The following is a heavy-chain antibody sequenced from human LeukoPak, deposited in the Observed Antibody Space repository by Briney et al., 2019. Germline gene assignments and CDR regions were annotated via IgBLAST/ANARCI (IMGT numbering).Heavy chain of an antibody. Sequence: ASVKVSCKVSGYTLTELSMHWVRQAPGKGLEWMGGFDPEDGETIYAQKFQGRVTMTEDTSTDTAYMELSSLRSEDTAVYYCATAYCSGGRCPFDYWGRGTLVTVSS. CDR1: GYTLTELS. CDR2: FDPEDGET. CDR3: ATAYCSGGRCPFDY. V-gene: IGHV1-24*01. J-gene: IGHJ4*02. D-gene: IGHD2-15*01.